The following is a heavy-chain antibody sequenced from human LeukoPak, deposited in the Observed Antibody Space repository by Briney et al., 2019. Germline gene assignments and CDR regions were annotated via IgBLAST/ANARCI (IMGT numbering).Heavy chain of an antibody. CDR1: GFTFRTYS. CDR3: ARWGQGFDF. V-gene: IGHV3-48*01. CDR2: ISSSSGTI. D-gene: IGHD3-16*01. J-gene: IGHJ4*02. Sequence: QTGGSLRLSCAASGFTFRTYSMNWVRQAPGKGLEWISYISSSSGTIYYADSVKGRFTISRDNAKNSLYLQMNSLRAEDTAMYYCARWGQGFDFWGQGTLVTVSS.